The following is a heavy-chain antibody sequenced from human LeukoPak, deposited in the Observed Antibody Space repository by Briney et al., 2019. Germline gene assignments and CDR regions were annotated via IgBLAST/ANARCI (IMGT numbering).Heavy chain of an antibody. Sequence: PSETLSLTCAVYGGSFSGYYWSWIRQPPGKGLEWIGEINHSGSTNYNPSLKSRVTISVDTSKNQFSLKLSSVTAADTAVYYCPRSDYYDSSGQLEYFQHWGQGTLVTVSS. J-gene: IGHJ1*01. CDR1: GGSFSGYY. CDR3: PRSDYYDSSGQLEYFQH. V-gene: IGHV4-34*01. CDR2: INHSGST. D-gene: IGHD3-22*01.